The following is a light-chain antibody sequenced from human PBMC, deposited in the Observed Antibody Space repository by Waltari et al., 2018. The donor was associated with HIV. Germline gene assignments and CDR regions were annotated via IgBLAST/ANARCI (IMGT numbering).Light chain of an antibody. CDR2: LGS. J-gene: IGKJ1*01. Sequence: IVMLHSPLSLRVTLCEPASLCCRSSQSLLHSNGYNYLDWYLQKPGQSPQLLIYLGSSRASGVPDRFSGSGSGTDFTLKISRVEAEDVGVYYCLQDLKTPTFGQGTKVEIK. CDR1: QSLLHSNGYNY. CDR3: LQDLKTPT. V-gene: IGKV2-28*01.